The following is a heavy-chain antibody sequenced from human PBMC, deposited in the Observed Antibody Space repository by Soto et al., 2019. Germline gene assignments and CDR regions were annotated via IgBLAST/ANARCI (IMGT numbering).Heavy chain of an antibody. CDR1: GYTFRNYD. CDR3: ARRGCIGNGGFDV. D-gene: IGHD2-15*01. CDR2: ISIYDGDT. Sequence: QVQLVQSGAEVKKPGASVKVSCKASGYTFRNYDVAWVRQAPGHGLEWMGWISIYDGDTYYQQRLQGRVTMTMDTGTTTAYMEVRSLRSDDTAVYYCARRGCIGNGGFDVWGQGTTVTVSS. V-gene: IGHV1-18*01. J-gene: IGHJ6*02.